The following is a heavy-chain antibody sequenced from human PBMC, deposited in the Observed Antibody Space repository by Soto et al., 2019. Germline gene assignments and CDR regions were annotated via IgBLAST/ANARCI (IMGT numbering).Heavy chain of an antibody. V-gene: IGHV3-11*01. CDR2: MSSSGITI. J-gene: IGHJ4*02. CDR1: GFTFSDYY. D-gene: IGHD4-17*01. Sequence: PVGSLRLSCAASGFTFSDYYMSWILEAPGKGLELVSYMSSSGITIYYADSVKGRFTISRDNAKNSLYLKMNSLRAEDTAVYYCASHWYGDQFDYWGQGTLVTVSS. CDR3: ASHWYGDQFDY.